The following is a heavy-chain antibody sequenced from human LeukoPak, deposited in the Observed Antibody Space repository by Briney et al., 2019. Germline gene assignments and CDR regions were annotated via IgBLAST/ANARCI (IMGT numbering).Heavy chain of an antibody. V-gene: IGHV3-21*01. J-gene: IGHJ4*02. Sequence: GGSLRLSCAASGFTFSSYSMYWVRQAPGKGLEWVSSISSSSSYIYYADSVKGRFTISRDNAKNSLYLQMNSLRAEDTAVYYYARASYYDSSGYSYWGQGTLVTVSS. CDR1: GFTFSSYS. D-gene: IGHD3-22*01. CDR3: ARASYYDSSGYSY. CDR2: ISSSSSYI.